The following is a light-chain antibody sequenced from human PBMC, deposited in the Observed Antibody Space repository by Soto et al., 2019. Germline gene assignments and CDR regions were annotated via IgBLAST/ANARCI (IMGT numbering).Light chain of an antibody. CDR3: QHYDKLLFT. CDR2: DAS. J-gene: IGKJ3*01. CDR1: QDISNY. Sequence: DIQMTQSPSSLSASVGDRVTITCQASQDISNYLNWYQQKPGKAPKLMIYDASNMETGVPSRFSGSGSGTDFTFTISSLQPEDIATYYGQHYDKLLFTFGPGTKVDIK. V-gene: IGKV1-33*01.